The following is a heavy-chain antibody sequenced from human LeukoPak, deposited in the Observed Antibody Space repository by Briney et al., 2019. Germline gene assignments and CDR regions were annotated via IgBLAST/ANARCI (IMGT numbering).Heavy chain of an antibody. CDR1: GFSFGTHG. J-gene: IGHJ3*01. D-gene: IGHD3-9*01. V-gene: IGHV3-23*01. Sequence: GSLRLSCAASGFSFGTHGMSWVRQGPGKGLEWVSALDGSGASIYYTDSVKGRFTISRDNSKNTLFLQMTSLRAEDPAVYYCAKDSPILPVWGQGTMVTVSS. CDR2: LDGSGASI. CDR3: AKDSPILPV.